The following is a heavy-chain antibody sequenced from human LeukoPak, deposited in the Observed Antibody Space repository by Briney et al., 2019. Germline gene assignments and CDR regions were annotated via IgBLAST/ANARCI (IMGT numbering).Heavy chain of an antibody. CDR3: ARELYYYDSSGYLDY. V-gene: IGHV3-30*03. CDR2: ISYDGSNK. CDR1: GFTFSSYG. D-gene: IGHD3-22*01. Sequence: GGSLRLSCAASGFTFSSYGMHWVRQAPGKGLEWVAVISYDGSNKYYADSVKGRFTISRDNSKNTLYLQMNSLRAEDTAVYYCARELYYYDSSGYLDYWGQGTLVTVSS. J-gene: IGHJ4*02.